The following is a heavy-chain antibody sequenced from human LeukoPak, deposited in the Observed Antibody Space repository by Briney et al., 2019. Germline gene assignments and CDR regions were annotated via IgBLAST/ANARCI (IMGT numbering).Heavy chain of an antibody. CDR2: IYYDGRT. J-gene: IGHJ3*01. CDR3: ARWVVSGIRGAFDV. Sequence: TSETLSLTCTVSSASITSSNYYWAWIRQPPGKGLEFIGTIYYDGRTYSNPSLKRRVTISIDPSNKQFSLKLNSVTAADTVVYYCARWVVSGIRGAFDVWGQGTMVPVS. V-gene: IGHV4-39*07. D-gene: IGHD2-21*01. CDR1: SASITSSNYY.